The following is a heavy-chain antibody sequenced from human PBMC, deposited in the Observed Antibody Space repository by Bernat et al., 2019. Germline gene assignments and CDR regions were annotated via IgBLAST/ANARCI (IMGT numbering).Heavy chain of an antibody. CDR3: ARGRHLIRLFFFIGAGTAKLAFDP. J-gene: IGHJ5*02. Sequence: QVQLQQWGAGLLKPSETLSLTCAVYGGSFSGYYWSWIRQPPGKGLEWIGEINHSGSTNYNPSLKSRVTISVDTSKNQFSLKLSSVTAADTAVYYCARGRHLIRLFFFIGAGTAKLAFDPWGQGTLVTVSS. V-gene: IGHV4-34*01. D-gene: IGHD5-18*01. CDR2: INHSGST. CDR1: GGSFSGYY.